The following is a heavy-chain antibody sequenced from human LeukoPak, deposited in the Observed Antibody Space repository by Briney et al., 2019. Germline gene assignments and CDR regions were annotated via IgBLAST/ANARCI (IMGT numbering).Heavy chain of an antibody. D-gene: IGHD1-1*01. CDR2: LSDDGNKE. J-gene: IGHJ4*02. CDR1: GFTFSTYW. Sequence: GGSLRLSCAASGFTFSTYWMSWVRQAPGKGLEWVAVLSDDGNKEYYADSVKGRFTISRDNSKNTLYLQMNSLSAEDTAVYYCAKVGTNFLRYHFDSWGRGTLVTVSS. V-gene: IGHV3-30*18. CDR3: AKVGTNFLRYHFDS.